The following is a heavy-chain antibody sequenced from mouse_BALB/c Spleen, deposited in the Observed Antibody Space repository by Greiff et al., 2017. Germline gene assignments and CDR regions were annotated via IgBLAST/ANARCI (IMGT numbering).Heavy chain of an antibody. CDR2: IRSKSNNYAT. CDR3: VRYGYDGGLDY. CDR1: GFTFNTYA. Sequence: DVMLVESGGGLVQPKGSLKLSCAPSGFTFNTYAMNWVRQAPGKGLEWVARIRSKSNNYATYYADSVKDRFTISRDDSQSMLYLQMNNLKTEDTAMYYCVRYGYDGGLDYWGQGTTLTVSS. J-gene: IGHJ2*01. D-gene: IGHD2-2*01. V-gene: IGHV10-1*02.